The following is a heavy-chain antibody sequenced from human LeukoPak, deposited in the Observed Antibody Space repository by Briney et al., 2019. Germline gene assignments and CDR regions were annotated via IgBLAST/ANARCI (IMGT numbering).Heavy chain of an antibody. Sequence: PGGSLRLSCGVSGFIFCDYWMNWVRQAPRKGLEWVASIKQDGGEKSYVDSVKGRFTISRDNAKNSLYLQMSSLRAEDTAVYYCARDGTAAGLYFDLWGQGTPVTVSS. CDR2: IKQDGGEK. CDR1: GFIFCDYW. D-gene: IGHD6-13*01. V-gene: IGHV3-7*01. J-gene: IGHJ4*01. CDR3: ARDGTAAGLYFDL.